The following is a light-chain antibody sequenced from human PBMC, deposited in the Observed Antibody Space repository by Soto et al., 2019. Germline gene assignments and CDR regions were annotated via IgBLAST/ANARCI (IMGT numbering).Light chain of an antibody. CDR2: GAS. V-gene: IGKV3-20*01. CDR3: QQYGSSPWT. Sequence: EIVLTQSPGTLSLSPGERATLSCRASQSVSSSYLAWYQQKPGQAPRLLIYGASSRATGIPDRFSGSGSGTDFTLTISRLAPEDFAVYYCQQYGSSPWTFGQGTKVEI. CDR1: QSVSSSY. J-gene: IGKJ1*01.